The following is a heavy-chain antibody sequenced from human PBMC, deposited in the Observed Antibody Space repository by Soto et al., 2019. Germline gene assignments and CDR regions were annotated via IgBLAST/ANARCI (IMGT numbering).Heavy chain of an antibody. J-gene: IGHJ4*02. V-gene: IGHV1-69*13. D-gene: IGHD3-22*01. Sequence: SVKVSCKASGGTFSRYAISWVRQAPGQGLEWMGGIIPIFGTANYAQKFQGRVTITADESTSTAYMELSSLRSEDTARYYCARSHYYDSSGYWFDYWGQGTLVTVSS. CDR3: ARSHYYDSSGYWFDY. CDR1: GGTFSRYA. CDR2: IIPIFGTA.